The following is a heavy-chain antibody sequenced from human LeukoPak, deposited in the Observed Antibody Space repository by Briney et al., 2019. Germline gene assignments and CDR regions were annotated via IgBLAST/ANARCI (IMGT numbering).Heavy chain of an antibody. J-gene: IGHJ4*02. D-gene: IGHD3-10*01. CDR1: EYTFSGYY. CDR3: ARGDDYGSPKLFTE. V-gene: IGHV1-2*02. CDR2: IDPDNGNT. Sequence: ASVKVSCKASEYTFSGYYFSWMRRAPGQGLEWMAWIDPDNGNTNFAQKFQGRVTLTRATSISTVYMELTSLRFDDTAVYYCARGDDYGSPKLFTEWGQGTLVTVSS.